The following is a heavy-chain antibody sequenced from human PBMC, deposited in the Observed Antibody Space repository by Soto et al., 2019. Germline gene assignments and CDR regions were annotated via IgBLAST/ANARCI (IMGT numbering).Heavy chain of an antibody. D-gene: IGHD6-13*01. J-gene: IGHJ6*02. CDR3: AKDRLPDAAGAPIWYYYGMDV. CDR1: GFTFSSYG. V-gene: IGHV3-30*18. CDR2: ISYDGSNK. Sequence: PGVSLRLSCAASGFTFSSYGMHWVRQAPGKGLEWVAVISYDGSNKYYADSVKGRFTISRDNSKNTLYLQMNSLRAEDTAVYYCAKDRLPDAAGAPIWYYYGMDVWGQGTTVTV.